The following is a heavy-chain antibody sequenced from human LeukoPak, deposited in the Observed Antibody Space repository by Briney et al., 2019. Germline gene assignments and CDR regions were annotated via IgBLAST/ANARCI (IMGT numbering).Heavy chain of an antibody. CDR3: ARFRGGAFWFDP. Sequence: PSETLSLTCTVSGGSISSYYWSWIRQPAGKGLEWIGRIDTSGNTNYKPSLKSRVTMSVDTSKNQFSLKLNSVTAADTAVYYCARFRGGAFWFDPWGQGTLVTVSS. D-gene: IGHD2-15*01. V-gene: IGHV4-4*07. CDR1: GGSISSYY. CDR2: IDTSGNT. J-gene: IGHJ5*02.